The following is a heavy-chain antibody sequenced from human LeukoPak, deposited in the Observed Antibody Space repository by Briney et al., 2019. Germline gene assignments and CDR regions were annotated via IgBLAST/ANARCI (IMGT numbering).Heavy chain of an antibody. D-gene: IGHD1-26*01. Sequence: KSGGSLRLSCAASGFTFSSYSMNWVRQAPGKGLEWVSSISTSSSYIYYADSLKGRFTISRDNAKNSLYLQMNSLRAEDTAVYYCARDDGSYSRSPGFDYWGQGTLVTVSS. J-gene: IGHJ4*02. V-gene: IGHV3-21*01. CDR2: ISTSSSYI. CDR3: ARDDGSYSRSPGFDY. CDR1: GFTFSSYS.